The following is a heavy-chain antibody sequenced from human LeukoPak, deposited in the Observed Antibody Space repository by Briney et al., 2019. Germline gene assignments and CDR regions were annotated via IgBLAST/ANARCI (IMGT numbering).Heavy chain of an antibody. CDR2: ITPSGGST. V-gene: IGHV3-23*01. CDR1: GFTFTTYP. J-gene: IGHJ4*02. CDR3: TRSVAATGIRVFDY. Sequence: PGGSLRLSCEASGFTFTTYPMSCVRQAPGKGLEWVSAITPSGGSTYYADSVKGRFTISRDNYKNTLYLQMNSLRAEDTAVYYCTRSVAATGIRVFDYWGQGTLVTVSS. D-gene: IGHD2-21*02.